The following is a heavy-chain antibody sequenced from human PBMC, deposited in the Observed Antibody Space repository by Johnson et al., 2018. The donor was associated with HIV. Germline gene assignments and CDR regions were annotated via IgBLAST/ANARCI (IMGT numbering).Heavy chain of an antibody. D-gene: IGHD3-10*01. CDR3: AKGTYYFASGRGSPFYI. V-gene: IGHV3-9*01. J-gene: IGHJ3*02. CDR1: AFPFDDHA. CDR2: I. Sequence: EVQLVESGGGLVQPGRSLRLSCAASAFPFDDHALHWVRQTPGKGLQWFSIILKGRFTISRDNAKNDLDLQMSSLTPEDTALYYCAKGTYYFASGRGSPFYIWGRGIMVTVSS.